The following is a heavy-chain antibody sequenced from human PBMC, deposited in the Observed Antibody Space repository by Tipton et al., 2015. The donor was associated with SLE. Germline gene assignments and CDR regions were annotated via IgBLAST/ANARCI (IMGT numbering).Heavy chain of an antibody. CDR3: VPSDEWLVYFDY. J-gene: IGHJ4*02. V-gene: IGHV5-51*03. CDR1: GYSFPTYW. CDR2: IYPGDSDS. Sequence: VQLVQSGAEVKKPGESLKISCKGSGYSFPTYWIGWVRQMPGKGLEWMGIIYPGDSDSRYSPSFQGQVTISADKSITTAYLQWSSLKASDTAMYYCVPSDEWLVYFDYWGQGTLVTVSS. D-gene: IGHD6-19*01.